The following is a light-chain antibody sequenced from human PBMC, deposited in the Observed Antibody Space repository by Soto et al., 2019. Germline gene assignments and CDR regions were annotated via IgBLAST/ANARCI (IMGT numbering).Light chain of an antibody. CDR1: QSISGW. J-gene: IGKJ2*01. Sequence: DIQMTQSPSTLSASVGDRVTITCRASQSISGWLAWYQQKPGKAPNLLISDASSLESGVPSRFSVSGSGTEFTLTFGVLQPDDFVPYTGQVYGIYPSFGQGT. CDR3: QVYGIYPS. CDR2: DAS. V-gene: IGKV1-5*01.